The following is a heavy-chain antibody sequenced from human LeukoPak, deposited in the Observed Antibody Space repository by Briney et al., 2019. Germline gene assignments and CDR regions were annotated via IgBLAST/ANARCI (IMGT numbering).Heavy chain of an antibody. CDR3: AKWLVVPAAMPRFDN. CDR2: ISGSGGST. V-gene: IGHV3-23*01. J-gene: IGHJ4*02. CDR1: GFTLSSYA. Sequence: PGGSLRLSCAASGFTLSSYAMSWVRQAPGKGLEWVSAISGSGGSTYYADSVKGRFTISRDNSKNTLYLQMNSLRAEDTAVYYCAKWLVVPAAMPRFDNWGQGTLVTVSS. D-gene: IGHD2-2*01.